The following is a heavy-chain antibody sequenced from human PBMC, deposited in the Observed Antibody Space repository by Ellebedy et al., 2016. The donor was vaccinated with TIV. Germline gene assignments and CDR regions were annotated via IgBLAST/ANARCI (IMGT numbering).Heavy chain of an antibody. Sequence: MLGGSLRLSCTVSRGSVSSGSYYWSWIRQSPGQGLEWIGYVHHSGSTNYNPSLKSRVTMSVDTSKNQFSLILTSVSAADTAVYFCARSIRGYSGYDGINWFDPWGQGTLVTVSS. J-gene: IGHJ5*02. CDR1: RGSVSSGSYY. CDR3: ARSIRGYSGYDGINWFDP. CDR2: VHHSGST. D-gene: IGHD5-12*01. V-gene: IGHV4-61*01.